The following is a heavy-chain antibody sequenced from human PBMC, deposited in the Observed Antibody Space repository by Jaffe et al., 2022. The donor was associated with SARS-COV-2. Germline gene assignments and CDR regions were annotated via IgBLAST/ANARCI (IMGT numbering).Heavy chain of an antibody. CDR3: AKVDGAEAGVSYYFDY. D-gene: IGHD6-13*01. CDR2: ISGSGGST. J-gene: IGHJ4*02. Sequence: EVQLVESGGGLVQPGGSLRLSCAASGFTFSSYAMSWVRQAPGKGLEWVSAISGSGGSTYYADSVKGRFTISRDNSKNTLYLQMNSLRAEDTAVYYCAKVDGAEAGVSYYFDYWGQGTLVTVSS. V-gene: IGHV3-23*04. CDR1: GFTFSSYA.